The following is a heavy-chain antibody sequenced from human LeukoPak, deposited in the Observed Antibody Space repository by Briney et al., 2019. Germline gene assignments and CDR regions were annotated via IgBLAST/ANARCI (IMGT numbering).Heavy chain of an antibody. J-gene: IGHJ4*02. D-gene: IGHD3-3*01. CDR2: IYYSGST. CDR3: ARQTEGLYDFWSGYYAFFDY. V-gene: IGHV4-39*01. CDR1: GGSISSSSYY. Sequence: SETLSLTCTVSGGSISSSSYYWGWIRQPPGKGLEWIGSIYYSGSTYYNPSLKSRVTISVDTSKNQFSLKLSSVTAADTAVYYCARQTEGLYDFWSGYYAFFDYWGQGTLVTVSS.